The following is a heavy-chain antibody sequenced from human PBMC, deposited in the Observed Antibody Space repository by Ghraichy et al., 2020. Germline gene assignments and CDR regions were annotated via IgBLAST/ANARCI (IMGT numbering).Heavy chain of an antibody. Sequence: RGSLRLSCAASGFTFSSYSMNWVRQAPGKGLEWVSYIGSGGTSFYYADSVKGRFTISRDNAKNSLYLDMNSLRAEDTALYYCARDGCSGRTCSFYNWGQGALVTVSS. CDR2: IGSGGTSF. CDR3: ARDGCSGRTCSFYN. J-gene: IGHJ4*02. D-gene: IGHD2-15*01. CDR1: GFTFSSYS. V-gene: IGHV3-48*04.